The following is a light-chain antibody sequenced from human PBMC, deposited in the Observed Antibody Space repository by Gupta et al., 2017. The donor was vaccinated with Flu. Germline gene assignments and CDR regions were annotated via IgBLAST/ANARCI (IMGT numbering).Light chain of an antibody. CDR1: SPNIGAGYD. V-gene: IGLV1-40*01. CDR2: GNS. Sequence: QSVLTQPPSVSGAPGQRVTISCTGGSPNIGAGYDVHWYQQLPGTAPKLLIYGNSNRPSGVPDRFSGSKSGTSASLAITGLQAEDEADYYCQSYDSSLSGSRVFGTGTKVTVL. CDR3: QSYDSSLSGSRV. J-gene: IGLJ1*01.